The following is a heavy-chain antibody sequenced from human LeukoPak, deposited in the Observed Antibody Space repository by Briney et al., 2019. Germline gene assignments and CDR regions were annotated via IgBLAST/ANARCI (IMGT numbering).Heavy chain of an antibody. CDR3: ARISGFTLDY. Sequence: GGSLRLSCAASGFTFSNYWMHWVRQAPGKGLEWVSYSEYSGTTSYYADSVKGRFTVSRDNAKNSLYLQMSSLRDEDTAVYYCARISGFTLDYWGPGTLVTVSS. CDR1: GFTFSNYW. CDR2: SEYSGTTS. J-gene: IGHJ4*02. V-gene: IGHV3-48*02.